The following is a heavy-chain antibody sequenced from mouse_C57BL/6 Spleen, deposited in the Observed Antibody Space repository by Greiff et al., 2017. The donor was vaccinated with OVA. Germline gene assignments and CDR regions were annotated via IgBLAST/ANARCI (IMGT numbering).Heavy chain of an antibody. CDR1: GYTFTSYW. V-gene: IGHV1-50*01. CDR3: ARSDFLLNSNYGNYWYFDV. CDR2: IDPSDSYT. D-gene: IGHD2-5*01. J-gene: IGHJ1*03. Sequence: QVQLQQPGAELVKPGASVKLSCKASGYTFTSYWMQWVKQRPGQGLEWIGEIDPSDSYTNYNQKFKGKATLTVDTSSSTAYMQRSSLTSEDSAVYYCARSDFLLNSNYGNYWYFDVWGTGTTVTVSS.